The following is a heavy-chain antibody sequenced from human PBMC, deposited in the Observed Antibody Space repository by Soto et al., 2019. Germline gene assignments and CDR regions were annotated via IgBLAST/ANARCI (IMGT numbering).Heavy chain of an antibody. J-gene: IGHJ4*02. CDR2: IYYSGST. CDR3: ARIAGVERTRLHVY. CDR1: GGSIGSYS. V-gene: IGHV4-59*01. Sequence: KTSETVSLTCTVSGGSIGSYSWSWIRQPPGKGLEWIGYIYYSGSTNYNPSLKSRVTISVDTSKNQFSLKLSSVTAADTAVYYCARIAGVERTRLHVYWYQGTLLTVSS. D-gene: IGHD1-1*01.